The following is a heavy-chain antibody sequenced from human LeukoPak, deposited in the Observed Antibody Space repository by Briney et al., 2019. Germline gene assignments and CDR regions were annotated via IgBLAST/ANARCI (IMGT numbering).Heavy chain of an antibody. D-gene: IGHD6-13*01. CDR1: GFTFSSYW. J-gene: IGHJ4*02. V-gene: IGHV3-74*01. CDR3: AKDFGGIAAAGHFDY. Sequence: GGSLRLSCAASGFTFSSYWMHWVRQAPGKGPVWVSRINNDGSGTTYADSVKGRFTISRDDAKNTLYLQMNSLRAEDTAVYYCAKDFGGIAAAGHFDYWGQGTLVTVSS. CDR2: INNDGSGT.